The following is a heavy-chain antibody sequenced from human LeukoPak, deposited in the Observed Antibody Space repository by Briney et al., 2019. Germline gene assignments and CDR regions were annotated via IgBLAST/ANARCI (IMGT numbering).Heavy chain of an antibody. CDR3: ARTHIVVVTAIPRDWYFDL. J-gene: IGHJ2*01. CDR1: GGSFSGYY. Sequence: SETLSLTCAVYGGSFSGYYWSWIRQPPGKGLEWIGEINHSGSTNYNPSLKSRVTISVDTPKNQFSLKLSSVTAADTAVYYCARTHIVVVTAIPRDWYFDLWGRGTLVTVSS. D-gene: IGHD2-21*02. V-gene: IGHV4-34*01. CDR2: INHSGST.